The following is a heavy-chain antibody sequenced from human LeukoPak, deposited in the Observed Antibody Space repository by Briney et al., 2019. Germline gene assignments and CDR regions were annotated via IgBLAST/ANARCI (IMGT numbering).Heavy chain of an antibody. D-gene: IGHD5-24*01. V-gene: IGHV1-69*05. J-gene: IGHJ4*02. CDR2: IIPIFGTA. CDR1: GGTFSSYA. Sequence: ASVKVSCKASGGTFSSYAISWVRQAPGQGLEWMGRIIPIFGTANYAQKFQGRVTITTDESTSTAYMKLSSLRSEDTAVYYCARDEMATIPLGYWGQGTLVTVSS. CDR3: ARDEMATIPLGY.